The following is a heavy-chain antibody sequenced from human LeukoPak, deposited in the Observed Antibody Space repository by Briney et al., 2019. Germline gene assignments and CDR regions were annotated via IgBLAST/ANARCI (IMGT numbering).Heavy chain of an antibody. CDR2: IKQDGSVK. Sequence: GGSLRLSCAASGFTFSSYWMSWVRQAPGKGLEWVANIKQDGSVKYYVDSVKGRFTISRDNAKNSLYLQMDSLRVEDTAVYYCARDRGYSTFDYWGQGTLVTVSS. CDR1: GFTFSSYW. D-gene: IGHD2-21*01. CDR3: ARDRGYSTFDY. J-gene: IGHJ4*02. V-gene: IGHV3-7*01.